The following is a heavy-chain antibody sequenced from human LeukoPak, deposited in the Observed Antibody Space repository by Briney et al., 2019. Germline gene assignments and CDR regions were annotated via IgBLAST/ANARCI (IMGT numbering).Heavy chain of an antibody. J-gene: IGHJ4*02. V-gene: IGHV4-34*01. D-gene: IGHD6-13*01. CDR3: ARVSRIAAAHKHSDYFDY. CDR2: INHSGST. CDR1: GGSFSGYY. Sequence: SETLSLTCAVYGGSFSGYYWSWIRQPPGKGLEWIGEINHSGSTNYNPSLKSRVTISVDTSKNQFSLKLSSVTAADTAVYYCARVSRIAAAHKHSDYFDYWGQGTLVTVSS.